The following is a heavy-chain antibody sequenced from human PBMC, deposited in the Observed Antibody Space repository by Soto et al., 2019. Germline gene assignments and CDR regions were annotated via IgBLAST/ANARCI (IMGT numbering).Heavy chain of an antibody. CDR3: ARRPRLVVPAARQNNFDY. CDR1: SGSISSSSYY. D-gene: IGHD2-2*01. V-gene: IGHV4-39*01. CDR2: IYYSGST. Sequence: SETLSLTCTVSSGSISSSSYYWGWIRQPPGKGLEWIGSIYYSGSTYYNPSLKSRVTISVDTSKNQFSLKLSSVTAADTAVYYCARRPRLVVPAARQNNFDYWGQGTLVTVSS. J-gene: IGHJ4*02.